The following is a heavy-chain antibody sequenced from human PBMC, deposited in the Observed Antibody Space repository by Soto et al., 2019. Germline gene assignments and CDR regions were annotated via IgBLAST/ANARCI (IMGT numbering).Heavy chain of an antibody. V-gene: IGHV3-21*01. D-gene: IGHD2-8*01. J-gene: IGHJ4*02. CDR1: GFSFTFSS. CDR3: AREGSCANYVCLPDY. Sequence: PGGSLRLSCAASGFSFTFSSMAWVRQALGKGLEWVSSIDYNSNYIFYAESVRGRFTISRDNARNSLYLQMHSLRVEDTAVYYCAREGSCANYVCLPDYWGQGTLVTVSS. CDR2: IDYNSNYI.